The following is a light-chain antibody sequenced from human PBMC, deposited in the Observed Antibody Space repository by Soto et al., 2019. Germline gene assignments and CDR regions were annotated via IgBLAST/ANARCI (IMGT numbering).Light chain of an antibody. V-gene: IGKV1-5*01. J-gene: IGKJ5*01. CDR2: DAS. CDR3: QQFHSFPIT. Sequence: DIQMTQSPSTLSASAGDRVTITCRASQSINRWLAWYQQKPGKAPKLLINDASSLESGDPSRFSGSGSGTEFTLTISSLQPDDFATDYCQQFHSFPITFGQGTRLDVK. CDR1: QSINRW.